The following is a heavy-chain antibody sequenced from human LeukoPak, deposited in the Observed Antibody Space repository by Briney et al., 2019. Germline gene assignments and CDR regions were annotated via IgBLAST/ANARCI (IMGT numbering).Heavy chain of an antibody. V-gene: IGHV3-48*04. CDR3: AIGQGDFWSGYYYYYYRDV. CDR1: GFTFSSYS. D-gene: IGHD3-3*01. CDR2: ISSSSGTI. J-gene: IGHJ6*03. Sequence: GGSLRLSCAASGFTFSSYSMNWVRQAPGKGLEWVSYISSSSGTIYNADSVTGRFTISRDNAKNSLYLQMNSLRAEDTALYYCAIGQGDFWSGYYYYYYRDVWGKGTTVTVSS.